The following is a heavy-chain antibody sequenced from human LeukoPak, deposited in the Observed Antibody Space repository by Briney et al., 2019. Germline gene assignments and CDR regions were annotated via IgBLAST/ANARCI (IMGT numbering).Heavy chain of an antibody. CDR2: IYYSGST. CDR3: ARIRSGWQPFDY. CDR1: GGSISSSSYY. D-gene: IGHD6-19*01. J-gene: IGHJ4*02. V-gene: IGHV4-39*07. Sequence: PSETLSLTCTVSGGSISSSSYYWGWIRQPPGKGLEWIGSIYYSGSTYYNPSLKSRVTISVDTSKNQFSLKLSSVTAADTAVYYCARIRSGWQPFDYWGQGTLVTVSS.